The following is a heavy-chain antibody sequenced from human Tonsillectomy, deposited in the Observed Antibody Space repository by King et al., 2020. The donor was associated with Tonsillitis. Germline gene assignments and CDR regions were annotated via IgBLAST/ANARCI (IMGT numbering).Heavy chain of an antibody. Sequence: VQLVESGAEVKKPGASVKVSCKASGYTFTNYGVSWVRQAPGQGLEWMGWISGYNGISNYAQNLQGRVTMTKDTSTSTAYMELRSLRSADTAVYYCARAGTPDFIDYWGQGTLVTVSS. J-gene: IGHJ4*02. D-gene: IGHD6-19*01. V-gene: IGHV1-18*01. CDR1: GYTFTNYG. CDR2: ISGYNGIS. CDR3: ARAGTPDFIDY.